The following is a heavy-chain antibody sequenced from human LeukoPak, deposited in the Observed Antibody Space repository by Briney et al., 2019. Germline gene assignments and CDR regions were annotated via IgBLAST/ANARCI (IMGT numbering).Heavy chain of an antibody. J-gene: IGHJ6*02. CDR2: IYYSGST. Sequence: SETLSLTCTVSGGSISSSSYYWGWIRQPPGKGLEWIGSIYYSGSTYYNPSLKSRVTISVDRSKNQFSLKLSSVTAADTAVYYCASTLWFGELFLGLDVWGQGTTVTVSS. CDR1: GGSISSSSYY. CDR3: ASTLWFGELFLGLDV. V-gene: IGHV4-39*07. D-gene: IGHD3-10*01.